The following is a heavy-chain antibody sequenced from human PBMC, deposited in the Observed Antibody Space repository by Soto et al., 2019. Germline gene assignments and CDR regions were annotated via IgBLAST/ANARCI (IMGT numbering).Heavy chain of an antibody. V-gene: IGHV4-30-2*01. J-gene: IGHJ4*02. CDR3: AREDSGAFFDF. CDR1: GVSISSGGYS. CDR2: IYSGIT. Sequence: QVQLQESASGPVKPSQTLSLTCAVSGVSISSGGYSWSWIRQPPGKGMEWIGYIYSGITHYNPSLKSRVTISMDRSKNQVSLSLKSVTAADTAVYYCAREDSGAFFDFWGEGNFVTLSS. D-gene: IGHD2-15*01.